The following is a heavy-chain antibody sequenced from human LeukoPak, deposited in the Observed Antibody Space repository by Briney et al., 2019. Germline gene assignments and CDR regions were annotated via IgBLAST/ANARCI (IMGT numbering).Heavy chain of an antibody. D-gene: IGHD6-6*01. V-gene: IGHV3-23*01. Sequence: GGYLRLYSAASGFTFSSYAMSWVRQAQGKGLEWVSAISGSGGSTSYADSVKGRFTISRDNSKNTLYLQMNSLRAEDTAVYYCAKDRSSSSGGGYFDYWGQGTLVTVSS. CDR2: ISGSGGST. J-gene: IGHJ4*02. CDR1: GFTFSSYA. CDR3: AKDRSSSSGGGYFDY.